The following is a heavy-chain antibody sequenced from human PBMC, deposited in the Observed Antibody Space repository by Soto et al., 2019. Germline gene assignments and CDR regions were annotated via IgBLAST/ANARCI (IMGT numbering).Heavy chain of an antibody. CDR3: GKDWTGGIAVAEWFDP. CDR2: ISYDGSNK. Sequence: GGSLRLSCAASGFTFSSYGMHWVRQAPGKGLEWVAVISYDGSNKYYADSVKGRFTISRDNSKNTLYLQMNSLRAEDTAVYYWGKDWTGGIAVAEWFDPCGQGTLVTVSS. CDR1: GFTFSSYG. V-gene: IGHV3-30*18. D-gene: IGHD6-19*01. J-gene: IGHJ5*02.